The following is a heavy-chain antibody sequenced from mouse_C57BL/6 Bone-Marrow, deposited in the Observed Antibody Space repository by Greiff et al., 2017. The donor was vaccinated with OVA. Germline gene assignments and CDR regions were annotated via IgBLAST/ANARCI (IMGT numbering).Heavy chain of an antibody. D-gene: IGHD1-1*01. CDR1: GFSLTSYA. V-gene: IGHV2-9-1*01. CDR3: ARNSPYYYGSYYFDY. J-gene: IGHJ2*01. CDR2: IWTGGGT. Sequence: VHLVESGPGLVAPSQSLSITCTVSGFSLTSYAISWVRQPPGKGLEWLGVIWTGGGTNYNSALKSRLSISKDNSKSQVFLKMNSLQTDDTARYYCARNSPYYYGSYYFDYWGQGTTLTVSS.